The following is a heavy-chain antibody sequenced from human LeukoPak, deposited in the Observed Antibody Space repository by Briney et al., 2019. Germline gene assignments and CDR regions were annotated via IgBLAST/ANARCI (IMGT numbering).Heavy chain of an antibody. V-gene: IGHV1-46*01. CDR3: ARNPHGSGSYRYYFDY. D-gene: IGHD3-10*01. CDR1: GYTFTSYY. Sequence: ASMKVSCKASGYTFTSYYMDWVRQAPGQGLEWMGIINPSGGGTSYAQKFQGRVTMTRDTSTSTVYMELSSLRSEDTAVYYCARNPHGSGSYRYYFDYWGQGTLVTVSS. J-gene: IGHJ4*02. CDR2: INPSGGGT.